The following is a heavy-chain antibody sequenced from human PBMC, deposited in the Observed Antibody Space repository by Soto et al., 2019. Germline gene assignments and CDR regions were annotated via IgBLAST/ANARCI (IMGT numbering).Heavy chain of an antibody. CDR1: GYSFGGYW. V-gene: IGHV5-51*01. Sequence: PGESLKISCKGSGYSFGGYWSSWWLQRPGKGLELMGIIYPSDSDTRYRPSFQGQVTISADKSISSAYLQWSSLRASDTAMYYCARGGVSTRTFDYWGQGTPVTVSS. D-gene: IGHD3-3*01. CDR2: IYPSDSDT. CDR3: ARGGVSTRTFDY. J-gene: IGHJ4*02.